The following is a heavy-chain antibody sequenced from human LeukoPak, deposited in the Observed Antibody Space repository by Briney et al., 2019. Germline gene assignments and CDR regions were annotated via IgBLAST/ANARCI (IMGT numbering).Heavy chain of an antibody. CDR1: GGSIISDNW. Sequence: PSETLSLTCAVSGGSIISDNWWCWVRQPPGQGLEWIGEVYHSGTTNYNPSLKSRVTISVDTSKNQFSLKLYSVTAADTAVYYCARAPYSSGRLYYYYGMDLWGQGTTVTVSS. D-gene: IGHD6-19*01. CDR3: ARAPYSSGRLYYYYGMDL. J-gene: IGHJ6*02. CDR2: VYHSGTT. V-gene: IGHV4-4*02.